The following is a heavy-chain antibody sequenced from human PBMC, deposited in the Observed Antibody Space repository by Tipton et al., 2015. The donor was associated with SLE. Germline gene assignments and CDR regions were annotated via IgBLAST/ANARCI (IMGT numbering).Heavy chain of an antibody. CDR2: IYYSGST. CDR1: GGSISSYY. D-gene: IGHD2-21*01. J-gene: IGHJ4*02. Sequence: TLSLTCTVSGGSISSYYWSWIRQPPGKGLEWIGYIYYSGSTNYNPSLKSRVTISVDTSKNQFSLKLSSVTAADTAVYYCARGGGFRRGDLGYWGQGPLVTVPS. CDR3: ARGGGFRRGDLGY. V-gene: IGHV4-59*13.